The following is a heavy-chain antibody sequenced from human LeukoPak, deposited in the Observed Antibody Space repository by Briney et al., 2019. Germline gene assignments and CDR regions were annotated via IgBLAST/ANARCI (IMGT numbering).Heavy chain of an antibody. J-gene: IGHJ4*02. CDR1: GGSIITNSYY. Sequence: PSETLSLTCFVSGGSIITNSYYGGWVRQSPGKGLEWIGSIFYSGNTYYNPSFRSRVSISVDTSKNQFSLKLFSVTAVDTAVYYCARVDIVTVPSANFDCWGQGTLVTVSS. D-gene: IGHD2-15*01. CDR2: IFYSGNT. CDR3: ARVDIVTVPSANFDC. V-gene: IGHV4-39*01.